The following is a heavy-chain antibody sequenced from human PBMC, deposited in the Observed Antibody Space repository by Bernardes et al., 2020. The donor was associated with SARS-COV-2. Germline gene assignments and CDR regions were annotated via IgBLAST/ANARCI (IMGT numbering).Heavy chain of an antibody. Sequence: SETLSLSCAVYGGSFNSYYWTWLRRPPGKGLEWIGDINHSGSTNYNPSLKNRVTISVDRSKKQFSLALASVTAADTAVYYCATTSGTTLITRGRLDSWGQGALVTVSS. CDR2: INHSGST. J-gene: IGHJ5*01. D-gene: IGHD1-1*01. V-gene: IGHV4-34*01. CDR3: ATTSGTTLITRGRLDS. CDR1: GGSFNSYY.